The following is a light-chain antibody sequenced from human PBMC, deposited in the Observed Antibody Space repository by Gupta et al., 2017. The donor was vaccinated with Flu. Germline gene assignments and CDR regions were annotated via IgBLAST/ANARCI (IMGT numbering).Light chain of an antibody. CDR3: QQGYNMPYT. CDR2: AAS. CDR1: HSIYNY. V-gene: IGKV1-39*01. Sequence: PSSLSASVGDSVTITCRASHSIYNYLNWYHQKPGRAPELLIYAASNLQPGVPSRFSGSGSGTDFTLTITGLLPGDFGTYYCQQGYNMPYTLGGGTKVDIK. J-gene: IGKJ4*01.